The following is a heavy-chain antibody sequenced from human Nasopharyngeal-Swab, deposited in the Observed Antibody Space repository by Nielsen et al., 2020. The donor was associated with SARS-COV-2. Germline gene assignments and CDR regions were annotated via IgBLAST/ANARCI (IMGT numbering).Heavy chain of an antibody. CDR1: GGSISSYY. CDR3: ARVGGIPGGYSSSWGYYYGMDV. D-gene: IGHD6-13*01. Sequence: TLCLTCTVSGGSISSYYWSWIRQPPGKGLEWIGYIYYSGSTNYNPSLKSRVTISVDTSKNQFSLKLSSVTAADTAVYYCARVGGIPGGYSSSWGYYYGMDVWGQGTTVTVSS. CDR2: IYYSGST. J-gene: IGHJ6*02. V-gene: IGHV4-59*01.